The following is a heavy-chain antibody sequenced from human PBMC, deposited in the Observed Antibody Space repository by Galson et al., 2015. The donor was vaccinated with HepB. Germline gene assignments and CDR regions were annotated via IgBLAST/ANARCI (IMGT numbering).Heavy chain of an antibody. D-gene: IGHD2-21*02. V-gene: IGHV5-51*01. Sequence: QSGAEVTKPGESLKISCKGSGYSFTSYWIGWVRQMPGKGLEWMGIIYPGDSDTRYSPSFQGQVTISADKSISTAYLQWSSLKASDTAMYYCARQGGYCGGDCDAFDIWGQGTMVTVSS. CDR3: ARQGGYCGGDCDAFDI. CDR2: IYPGDSDT. J-gene: IGHJ3*02. CDR1: GYSFTSYW.